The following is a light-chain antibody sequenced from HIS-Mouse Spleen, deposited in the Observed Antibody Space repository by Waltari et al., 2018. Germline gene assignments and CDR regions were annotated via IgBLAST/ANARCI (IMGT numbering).Light chain of an antibody. CDR2: EDS. CDR1: ALPKKY. V-gene: IGLV3-10*01. J-gene: IGLJ2*01. Sequence: SYELTQPPSVSVSPGQTARITCSGDALPKKYAYWYQQKSGQAPVLVIYEDSNRPAGIPRRFSGSSSGTMATLTISGAQVEDEADYYCYSTDSSGNHRVFGGGTKLTVL. CDR3: YSTDSSGNHRV.